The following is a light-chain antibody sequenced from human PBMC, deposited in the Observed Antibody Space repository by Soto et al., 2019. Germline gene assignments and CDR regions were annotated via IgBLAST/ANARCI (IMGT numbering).Light chain of an antibody. CDR2: EVS. Sequence: QSVLTQPASVSGSPGQSITISCTGTSSDVGGYNYVSWYQQHPGKAPKLMICEVSNRPSGVSNRFSGSKSGNTASLTISGLQAEDEADYYCSSYTSIITLYVFGSGTKV. V-gene: IGLV2-14*01. J-gene: IGLJ1*01. CDR3: SSYTSIITLYV. CDR1: SSDVGGYNY.